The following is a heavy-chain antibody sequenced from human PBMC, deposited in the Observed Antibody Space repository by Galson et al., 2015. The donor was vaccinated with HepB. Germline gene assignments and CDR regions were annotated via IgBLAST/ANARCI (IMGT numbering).Heavy chain of an antibody. D-gene: IGHD2-2*01. Sequence: SLRLSCAASGFSFSSYAMSWVRRAPGKGLEWVSTITGSDGSTYYADSVKGRFSVSRDSSKNTLYLQMNSLRAEDTAVYYCAKASSHGTNSPIDYWGQGTLVTVSS. CDR1: GFSFSSYA. CDR3: AKASSHGTNSPIDY. V-gene: IGHV3-23*01. CDR2: ITGSDGST. J-gene: IGHJ4*02.